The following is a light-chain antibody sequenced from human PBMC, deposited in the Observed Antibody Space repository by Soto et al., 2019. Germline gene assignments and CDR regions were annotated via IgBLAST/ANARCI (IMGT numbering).Light chain of an antibody. CDR2: DAS. J-gene: IGKJ5*01. CDR1: QSISQS. V-gene: IGKV3-20*01. Sequence: EVVLTQSPGTLSLSPGERATLSCRASQSISQSLAWYQQRPGQSPRLLIYDASRRATGIPDRFTGSGFGTDYSLTISSLQPEDFATYYCQQTYTYPITFGQGTRLVIK. CDR3: QQTYTYPIT.